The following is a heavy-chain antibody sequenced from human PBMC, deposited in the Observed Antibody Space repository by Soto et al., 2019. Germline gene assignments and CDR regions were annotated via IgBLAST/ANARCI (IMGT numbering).Heavy chain of an antibody. J-gene: IGHJ4*02. CDR1: GFTFSSYG. D-gene: IGHD3-10*01. CDR2: IWYYGSNK. Sequence: SLKISCAASGFTFSSYGMHWVRQAPGKGLEWVAVIWYYGSNKYYADSVKGRFTISRDNSKNTLYLQMNSLRAEDTAVYYCAGAGTGTICEYWGQGTLVIVSS. V-gene: IGHV3-33*01. CDR3: AGAGTGTICEY.